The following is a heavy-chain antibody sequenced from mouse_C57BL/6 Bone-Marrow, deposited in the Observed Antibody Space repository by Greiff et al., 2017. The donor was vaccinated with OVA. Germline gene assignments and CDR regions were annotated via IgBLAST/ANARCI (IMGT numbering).Heavy chain of an antibody. D-gene: IGHD4-1*01. Sequence: VKLQESGPELVKPGASVKISCKASGYAFSSSWMNWVKQRPGQGLEWIGRIYPGDGDTNYNGKFKGKATLTADKSSSTAYMQLSSLTSEDSAVYFCARSTGTRFAYWGQGTLVTVSA. CDR2: IYPGDGDT. V-gene: IGHV1-82*01. CDR3: ARSTGTRFAY. CDR1: GYAFSSSW. J-gene: IGHJ3*01.